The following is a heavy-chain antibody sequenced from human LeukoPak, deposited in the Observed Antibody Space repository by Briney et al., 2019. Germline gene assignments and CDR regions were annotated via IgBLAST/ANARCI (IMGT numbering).Heavy chain of an antibody. Sequence: PSETLSLTCTVSGGSVSSYYWSWIRQPPGKGLEWIGYIYYSGSTNYNPSLKSRVTISVDTSKNQFSLKLSSVTAADTAVYYCARTTQVYNYDILTGYYYYFDYRGQGTLVTVSS. CDR1: GGSVSSYY. CDR2: IYYSGST. J-gene: IGHJ4*02. CDR3: ARTTQVYNYDILTGYYYYFDY. D-gene: IGHD3-9*01. V-gene: IGHV4-59*02.